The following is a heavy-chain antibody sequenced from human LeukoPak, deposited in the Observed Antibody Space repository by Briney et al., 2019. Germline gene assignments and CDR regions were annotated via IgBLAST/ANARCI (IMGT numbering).Heavy chain of an antibody. CDR1: GYTFTSYD. CDR2: MNPNSGNT. V-gene: IGHV1-8*01. CDR3: ARVSFIPATGWFDP. D-gene: IGHD2-2*01. J-gene: IGHJ5*02. Sequence: GASVKVSCKASGYTFTSYDINWVRQATGQGLEWMGWMNPNSGNTGYAQKFQGRVTMTRNTSISTAYMELSSLRSEDTAVYYCARVSFIPATGWFDPWGQGILVTVSS.